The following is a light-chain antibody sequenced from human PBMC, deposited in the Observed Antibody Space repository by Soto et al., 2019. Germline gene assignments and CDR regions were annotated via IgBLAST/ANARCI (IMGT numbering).Light chain of an antibody. CDR1: QSVGDL. CDR3: QQSYGIPLT. CDR2: AVS. J-gene: IGKJ4*01. Sequence: DIQMTQSPSSRSASVEDRITITCRASQSVGDLLNWYQQKPGRAPNLLIYAVSNLQSGVPSRFSGSGSGTDFSLTISSLQPEDFATYYCQQSYGIPLTFGGGTKVEIK. V-gene: IGKV1-39*01.